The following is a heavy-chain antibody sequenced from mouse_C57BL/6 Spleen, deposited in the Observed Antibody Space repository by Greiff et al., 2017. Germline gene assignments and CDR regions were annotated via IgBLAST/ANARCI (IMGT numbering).Heavy chain of an antibody. V-gene: IGHV1-80*01. J-gene: IGHJ2*01. CDR3: ARGRLIYYGNHAFDY. D-gene: IGHD2-1*01. Sequence: QVQLQQSGAELVKPGASVKISCKASGYAFSSYWMNWVRQRPGKGLEWIGQIDPGDGATNYNGKFKGKATLTADKSSSTAYMQLSSLTSEDSAVYLCARGRLIYYGNHAFDYWGQGTTLTVSS. CDR1: GYAFSSYW. CDR2: IDPGDGAT.